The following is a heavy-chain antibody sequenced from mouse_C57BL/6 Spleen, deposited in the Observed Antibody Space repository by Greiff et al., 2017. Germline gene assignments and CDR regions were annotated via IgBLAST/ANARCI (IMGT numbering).Heavy chain of an antibody. CDR1: GYTFTEYT. D-gene: IGHD2-3*01. V-gene: IGHV1-62-2*01. CDR3: ARHEPLYDGYYWYFDV. CDR2: FYPGSGSI. J-gene: IGHJ1*03. Sequence: VQLQESGAELVKPGASVKLSCKASGYTFTEYTIHWVKQRSGQGLEWIGWFYPGSGSIKYNEKFKDKATLTADKSSSTVYMELSRLTSEDSAVYFCARHEPLYDGYYWYFDVWGTGTTVTVSS.